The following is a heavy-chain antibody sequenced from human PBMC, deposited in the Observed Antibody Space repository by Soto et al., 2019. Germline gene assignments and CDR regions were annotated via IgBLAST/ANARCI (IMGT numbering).Heavy chain of an antibody. Sequence: ASVKVSCKASGYSFTDYHIHWVRQAPGQGLEWLGRINPKSGGTSTAQKFQGWVTMTTDTSISTASMELTRLTSDDTAIYYCARGDSTDCFNGLWILISNNYMDFCGQGTSVTVS. CDR3: ARGDSTDCFNGLWILISNNYMDF. CDR1: GYSFTDYH. CDR2: INPKSGGT. V-gene: IGHV1-2*04. D-gene: IGHD2-8*01. J-gene: IGHJ6*02.